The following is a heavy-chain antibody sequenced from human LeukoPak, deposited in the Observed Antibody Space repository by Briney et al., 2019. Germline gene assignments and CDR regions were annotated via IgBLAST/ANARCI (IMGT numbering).Heavy chain of an antibody. CDR2: IYYSGST. D-gene: IGHD4-17*01. Sequence: PSETLSLTCTVSGGSISSYLWSWIRQPPGKGLEWIGYIYYSGSTNYNPSLRSRVTISVDTSKNQFSLKLSSVTAADTAVYYCARGGNYGDYDGYFDYWGQGTLVTVSS. CDR1: GGSISSYL. CDR3: ARGGNYGDYDGYFDY. V-gene: IGHV4-59*08. J-gene: IGHJ4*02.